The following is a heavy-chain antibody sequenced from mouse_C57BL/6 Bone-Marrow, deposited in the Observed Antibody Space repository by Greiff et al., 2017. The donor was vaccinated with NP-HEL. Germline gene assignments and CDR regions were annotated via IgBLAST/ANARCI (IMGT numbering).Heavy chain of an antibody. CDR3: ARYDDYDAGYYFDY. Sequence: VKLVESGPELVKPGASVKISCKASGYTFTDYYINWVKQRPGQGLEWIGWIFPGSGSTYYNEKFKGKATLTVDKSSSTAYMLLSSLTSEDSAVYFCARYDDYDAGYYFDYWGQGTTLTVSS. CDR1: GYTFTDYY. D-gene: IGHD2-4*01. J-gene: IGHJ2*01. V-gene: IGHV1-75*01. CDR2: IFPGSGST.